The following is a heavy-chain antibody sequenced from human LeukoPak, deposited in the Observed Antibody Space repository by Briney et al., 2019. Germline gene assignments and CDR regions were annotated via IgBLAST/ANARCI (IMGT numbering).Heavy chain of an antibody. Sequence: ASVKVSCKASGYTFTSYDINWVRQATGQGLEWMGGIIPIFGTANYAQKFQGRVTITADESTSTAYMELSSLRSEDTAVYYCASSEYSSGWYGHYYYYGMDVWGQGTTVTVSS. CDR2: IIPIFGTA. D-gene: IGHD6-19*01. CDR3: ASSEYSSGWYGHYYYYGMDV. V-gene: IGHV1-69*13. J-gene: IGHJ6*02. CDR1: GYTFTSYD.